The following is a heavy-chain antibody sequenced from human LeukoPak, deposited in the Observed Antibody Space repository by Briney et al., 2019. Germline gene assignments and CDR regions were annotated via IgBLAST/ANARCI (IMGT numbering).Heavy chain of an antibody. J-gene: IGHJ6*02. Sequence: GESLKISCKGSGYTFSTYWIGWVRQMPGRGLEWMWIIYPDDSDTRYSQSFQGQVTISADKSISTAYLQWSSLKASDTAMYYCARHDYGDFPPSHGMDVWGQGTTVTVSS. CDR2: IYPDDSDT. CDR3: ARHDYGDFPPSHGMDV. D-gene: IGHD4-17*01. CDR1: GYTFSTYW. V-gene: IGHV5-51*01.